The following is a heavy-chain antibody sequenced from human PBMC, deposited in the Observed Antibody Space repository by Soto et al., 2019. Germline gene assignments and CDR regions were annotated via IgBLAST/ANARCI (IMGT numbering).Heavy chain of an antibody. V-gene: IGHV1-69*19. D-gene: IGHD5-12*01. CDR3: AREVTVASYSFDF. CDR2: IIPIFNSA. J-gene: IGHJ4*02. Sequence: QVQLVQSGAEVKRPGSSVKVSCKASGGTFNNYALSWVRQAPGQGLEWVGGIIPIFNSAKYAQKFQGRVTITADDSTSTASLALRILRPADTAVYYCAREVTVASYSFDFWGQGTLVTASS. CDR1: GGTFNNYA.